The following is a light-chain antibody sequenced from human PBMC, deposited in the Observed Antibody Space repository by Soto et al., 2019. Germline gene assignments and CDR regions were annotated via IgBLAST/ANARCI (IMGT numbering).Light chain of an antibody. V-gene: IGKV3-15*01. CDR1: QSVSSN. CDR3: QQYNKWPKGA. CDR2: GAS. Sequence: EIVMTQSPATLSVSPGERATLSCRASQSVSSNLAWYQQKPGQAPSLLIYGASTRATGIPARFSGSGSGTEFTLTISSLQSEDFAVYYCQQYNKWPKGAFGQGTKVELK. J-gene: IGKJ1*01.